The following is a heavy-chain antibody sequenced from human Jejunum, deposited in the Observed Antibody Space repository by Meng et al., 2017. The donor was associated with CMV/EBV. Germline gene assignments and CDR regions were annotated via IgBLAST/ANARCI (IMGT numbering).Heavy chain of an antibody. CDR3: AREGVVGATDFDY. CDR1: GFSFSNDW. D-gene: IGHD1-26*01. CDR2: KKQAGSET. Sequence: SGFSFSNDWMSWVRQAPGKGVGWVANKKQAGSETNYVDSVKGRFTISRDDAKNSLYLQMDSLRGEDTAVYYCAREGVVGATDFDYWGQGTLVTVSS. V-gene: IGHV3-7*01. J-gene: IGHJ4*02.